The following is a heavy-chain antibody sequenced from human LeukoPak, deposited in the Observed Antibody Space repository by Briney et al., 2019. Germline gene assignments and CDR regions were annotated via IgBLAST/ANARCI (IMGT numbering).Heavy chain of an antibody. J-gene: IGHJ4*02. D-gene: IGHD2-2*01. CDR2: ISYDGSDK. V-gene: IGHV3-30-3*01. CDR3: AKESCSSRCNFDY. CDR1: GFTFSSYV. Sequence: GRSLRLSCAASGFTFSSYVIHWVRQAPGKGLEWVAHISYDGSDKYYADSVKGRFTISRDNSENTLYLQMNSLRAEDTAVYYCAKESCSSRCNFDYWGQGTLVTVSS.